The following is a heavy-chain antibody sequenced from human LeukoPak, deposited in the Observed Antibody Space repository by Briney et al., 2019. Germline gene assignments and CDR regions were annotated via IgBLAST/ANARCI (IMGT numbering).Heavy chain of an antibody. CDR1: GFSFNGYA. CDR2: TGGSDDNT. V-gene: IGHV3-23*01. D-gene: IGHD6-19*01. J-gene: IGHJ4*02. Sequence: PGGSLRLSCEGSGFSFNGYAMSWVRQAPGKGLEWVAVTGGSDDNTHYADSVKGRFSISRDTSENRLFLQMNSLRPDDSALYYCTKDLMTGFSSGWYLAHWGRGTLVTVSS. CDR3: TKDLMTGFSSGWYLAH.